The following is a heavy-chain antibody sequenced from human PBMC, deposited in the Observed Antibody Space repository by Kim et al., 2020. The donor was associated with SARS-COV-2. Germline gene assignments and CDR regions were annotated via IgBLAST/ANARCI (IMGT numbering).Heavy chain of an antibody. D-gene: IGHD2-2*01. Sequence: SETLSLTCTVSGGSLTSSPYYWGWIRQSPGKGLEWIGSLSFSGRPFDNPSLKSRVTISVDTSKNQLSLVLSSVTAAASALYYCTRQTPGGSNLYAIYS. V-gene: IGHV4-39*01. CDR1: GGSLTSSPYY. CDR2: LSFSGRP. J-gene: IGHJ5*01. CDR3: TRQTPGGSNLYAIYS.